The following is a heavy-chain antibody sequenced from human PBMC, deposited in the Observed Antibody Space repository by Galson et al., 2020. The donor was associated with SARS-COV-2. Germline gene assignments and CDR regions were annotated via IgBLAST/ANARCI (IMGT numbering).Heavy chain of an antibody. J-gene: IGHJ6*04. CDR3: IKEGSASPDV. CDR2: IPSDEINT. V-gene: IGHV3-30*18. D-gene: IGHD1-26*01. Sequence: GGSLRLSCVGSAFTFNHYDIHWVRQAPGKGLEWVALIPSDEINTYYADSVLRGRFSISRDTSKNTVYLQMNSLGPEDTAVYFCIKEGSASPDVWGNGTTVTVSS. CDR1: AFTFNHYD.